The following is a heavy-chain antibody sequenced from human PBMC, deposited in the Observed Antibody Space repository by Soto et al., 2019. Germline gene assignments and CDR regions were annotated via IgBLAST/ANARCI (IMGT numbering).Heavy chain of an antibody. D-gene: IGHD6-19*01. CDR3: AKERSSGWSLDY. CDR1: GFTFSTYA. J-gene: IGHJ4*02. V-gene: IGHV3-23*01. Sequence: EVQLLESGGGLVQPGGSLRLSCAASGFTFSTYAMNWVRQAPGKGLEWVSGISGSGDSTYYADSVKGRFTVSRDNSKNTLYLQMNSLRAEDTAVFYCAKERSSGWSLDYWGQGTLVTVS. CDR2: ISGSGDST.